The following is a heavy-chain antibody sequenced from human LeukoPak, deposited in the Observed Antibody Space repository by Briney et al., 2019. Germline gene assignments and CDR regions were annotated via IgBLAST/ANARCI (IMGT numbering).Heavy chain of an antibody. CDR2: IKQDGSEK. D-gene: IGHD3-9*01. J-gene: IGHJ4*02. CDR3: ARDTNLDFDWLSHLDY. CDR1: GFTFSSYW. Sequence: GGSLRLSCAASGFTFSSYWMSWVRQAPGKGLEWVANIKQDGSEKYYVDSVKGRFTISRDNAKNSLYLQMNSLRAEDTAVYYCARDTNLDFDWLSHLDYWGQGTLVTVSS. V-gene: IGHV3-7*01.